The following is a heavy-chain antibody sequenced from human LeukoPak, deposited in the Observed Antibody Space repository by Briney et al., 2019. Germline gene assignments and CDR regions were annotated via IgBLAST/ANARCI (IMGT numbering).Heavy chain of an antibody. J-gene: IGHJ4*02. CDR2: IYSSGST. V-gene: IGHV4-4*07. CDR3: AREGGDESSFYLSSYYFDF. CDR1: GDSIRSYY. Sequence: SQTLSLTCTVSGDSIRSYYWTWLRQPAGKGLQWIGRIYSSGSTDYNPSLKSRVTTSVDKSKNQFSLKLSSVTAADTAVYYCAREGGDESSFYLSSYYFDFWGQGTLVTVSS. D-gene: IGHD3-22*01.